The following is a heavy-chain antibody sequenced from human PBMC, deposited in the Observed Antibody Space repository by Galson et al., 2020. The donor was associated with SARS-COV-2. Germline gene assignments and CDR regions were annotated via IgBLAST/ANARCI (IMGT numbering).Heavy chain of an antibody. D-gene: IGHD3-10*01. V-gene: IGHV3-21*01. CDR3: AREGPPTLVRGVIVPYYYAMDV. CDR2: ISSRSTHI. Sequence: PGGSLRLSCAASGFAFSDFSMNWIRQAPGKGLEWVSSISSRSTHIYYADSVRGRFTVSRDNAQNQMYLQMISLRAEDTAVYYCAREGPPTLVRGVIVPYYYAMDVWGQGATVTVSS. CDR1: GFAFSDFS. J-gene: IGHJ6*02.